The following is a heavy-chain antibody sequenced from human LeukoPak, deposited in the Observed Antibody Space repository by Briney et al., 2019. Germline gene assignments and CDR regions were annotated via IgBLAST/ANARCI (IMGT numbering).Heavy chain of an antibody. D-gene: IGHD1-26*01. V-gene: IGHV5-51*01. J-gene: IGHJ4*02. CDR1: GSIFTKYW. Sequence: GSSLKISCQASGSIFTKYWIAWVRQLPGKGLEWMGVIYPHDYRTNYSPSFEGQVTFSADKSISTAYLHWSSLKASDTAIYYCARPLPGAHSGSYYFEFWGPGTLVTVSS. CDR3: ARPLPGAHSGSYYFEF. CDR2: IYPHDYRT.